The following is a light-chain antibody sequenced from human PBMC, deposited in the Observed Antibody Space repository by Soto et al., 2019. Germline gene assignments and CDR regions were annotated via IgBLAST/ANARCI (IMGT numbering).Light chain of an antibody. CDR1: QSISSW. J-gene: IGKJ1*01. Sequence: DIHITQSPSTLSASVGDRVTITCRASQSISSWLAWYQQKPGKAPKLLIYDASSLESGVPSRFSGSGSGTEFTLTISSLQPDDFATYYCQQYNSDPWTFGQGTKVE. CDR2: DAS. V-gene: IGKV1-5*01. CDR3: QQYNSDPWT.